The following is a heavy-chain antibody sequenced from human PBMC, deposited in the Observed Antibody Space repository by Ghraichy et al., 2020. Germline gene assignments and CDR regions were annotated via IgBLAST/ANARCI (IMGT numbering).Heavy chain of an antibody. CDR1: GGSIRSYHW. D-gene: IGHD2-15*01. V-gene: IGHV4-4*02. J-gene: IGHJ5*02. CDR2: VDYNGST. Sequence: SETLSLTCAVSGGSIRSYHWWSWVRQPPGKGLEWFGEVDYNGSTNCNPSLKSRVTMSVDMSTNQFSLRLTSVTAADTAAYYCTREAFSFIENWFDPWGPGTLVTVSS. CDR3: TREAFSFIENWFDP.